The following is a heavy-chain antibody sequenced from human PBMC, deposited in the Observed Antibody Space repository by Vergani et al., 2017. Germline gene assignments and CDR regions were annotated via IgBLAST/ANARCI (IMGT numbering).Heavy chain of an antibody. CDR1: GASIRSSHYY. CDR2: IYYSGST. Sequence: QLQLQESGPGLVKPSATLSLTCSVSGASIRSSHYYWGWIRQPPGKGLEWIASIYYSGSTYYNPFLKSRVTISVDTSKNQFSLKLSSVTAADTAVYYCARHSTVEWLVRLGWIDPWGQGSLVTVSS. D-gene: IGHD6-19*01. J-gene: IGHJ5*02. CDR3: ARHSTVEWLVRLGWIDP. V-gene: IGHV4-39*01.